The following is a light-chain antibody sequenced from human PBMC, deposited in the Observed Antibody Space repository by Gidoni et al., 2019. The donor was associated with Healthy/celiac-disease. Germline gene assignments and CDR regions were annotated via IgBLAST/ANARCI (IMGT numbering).Light chain of an antibody. CDR3: AAWDDSLSGHWV. V-gene: IGLV1-47*01. Sequence: QSVLTQPPSASGTPGQRVTISCSGSSSNIGSNYVYWYQPLPGTAPKLLIYRKNQRPSGVPDRFSGSKSGTSASLAISGLRSEDEADYYCAAWDDSLSGHWVFGGGTKLTVL. CDR2: RKN. CDR1: SSNIGSNY. J-gene: IGLJ3*02.